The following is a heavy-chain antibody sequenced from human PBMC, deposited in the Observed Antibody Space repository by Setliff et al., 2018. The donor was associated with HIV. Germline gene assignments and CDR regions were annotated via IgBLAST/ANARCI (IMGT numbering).Heavy chain of an antibody. D-gene: IGHD3-22*01. CDR1: GGSFSGYY. J-gene: IGHJ4*02. CDR2: INHSGST. CDR3: ARGGSYDTFDY. V-gene: IGHV4-34*01. Sequence: SETLSLTCAVYGGSFSGYYWNWIRQPPGNGLEWIGEINHSGSTKYNPSLKSRVTISVDMSKNQFSLKLASVTAADTAVYYCARGGSYDTFDYWGQGTLVTVSS.